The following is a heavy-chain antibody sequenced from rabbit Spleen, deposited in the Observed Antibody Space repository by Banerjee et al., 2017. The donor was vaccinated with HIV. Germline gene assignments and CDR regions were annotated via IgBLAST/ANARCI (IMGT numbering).Heavy chain of an antibody. CDR1: GGSFSSSSY. CDR3: ARDTSSSFSSYGMDL. D-gene: IGHD1-1*01. Sequence: QSLEESGGDLVKPGASLTLTCTASGGSFSSSSYMCWGRQAPGKGLEWIACIDTGSSGFTYFATWAKGRFTCSKTSSTTVTLQMTRLTAADTATYFCARDTSSSFSSYGMDLWGPGTLVTVS. V-gene: IGHV1S40*01. J-gene: IGHJ6*01. CDR2: IDTGSSGFT.